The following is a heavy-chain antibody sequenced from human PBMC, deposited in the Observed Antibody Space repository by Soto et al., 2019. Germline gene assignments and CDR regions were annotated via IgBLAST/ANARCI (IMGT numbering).Heavy chain of an antibody. Sequence: SLRLSCAASGFTFSSYGMHWVRQAPGKGLEWVAVISYDGSNKYYADSVKGRFTISRDNSKNTLYLQMNSLRAEDTAVYYCAKARAARIYYYYGMDVWGQGTTVTVSS. CDR1: GFTFSSYG. CDR3: AKARAARIYYYYGMDV. J-gene: IGHJ6*02. CDR2: ISYDGSNK. V-gene: IGHV3-30*18. D-gene: IGHD6-6*01.